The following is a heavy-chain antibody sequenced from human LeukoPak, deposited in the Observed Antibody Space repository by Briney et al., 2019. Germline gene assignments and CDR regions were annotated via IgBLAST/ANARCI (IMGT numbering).Heavy chain of an antibody. Sequence: ASVKVSCKASGYTFTSYYMHWVRQAPGQGLEWMGIINPSGGSTSYAQKFQCRVTINRDTSTSTVYMELSSLRSEDTAVYYCAREHTAMAPVRWFDPWGQGTLVTVSS. V-gene: IGHV1-46*01. CDR1: GYTFTSYY. J-gene: IGHJ5*02. CDR2: INPSGGST. CDR3: AREHTAMAPVRWFDP. D-gene: IGHD5-18*01.